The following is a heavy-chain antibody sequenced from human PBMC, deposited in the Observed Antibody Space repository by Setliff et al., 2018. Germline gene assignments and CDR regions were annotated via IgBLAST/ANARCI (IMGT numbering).Heavy chain of an antibody. CDR3: ARTYGYYLPEPSYYFDY. D-gene: IGHD3-3*01. J-gene: IGHJ4*02. CDR2: IYYSGST. V-gene: IGHV4-30-4*08. Sequence: SETLSLTCTVSGGSISSGDYYWSWIRQPPGKGLEWIGYIYYSGSTYYNPSLKSRVTISVDTSKNQFSLKLGSVTAADTAVYYCARTYGYYLPEPSYYFDYWGQGTLVTVSS. CDR1: GGSISSGDYY.